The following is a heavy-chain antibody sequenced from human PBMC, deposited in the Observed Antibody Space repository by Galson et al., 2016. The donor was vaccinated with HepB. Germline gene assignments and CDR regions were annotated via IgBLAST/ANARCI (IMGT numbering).Heavy chain of an antibody. CDR1: GFTFSSYS. V-gene: IGHV3-23*01. Sequence: SLRLSCAASGFTFSSYSMNWVRQAPGKGLEWVSAMSDSGGSTYYADSVKGRFTISRDNSKNTLYLQMNTLRAEDTAVYYCARGTFCSGDSCYSPAFDMWGQGTMVTVSS. J-gene: IGHJ3*02. CDR3: ARGTFCSGDSCYSPAFDM. CDR2: MSDSGGST. D-gene: IGHD2-15*01.